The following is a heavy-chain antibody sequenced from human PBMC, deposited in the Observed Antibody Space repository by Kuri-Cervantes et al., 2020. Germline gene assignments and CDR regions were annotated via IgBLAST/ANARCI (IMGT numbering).Heavy chain of an antibody. CDR2: IFQSGST. J-gene: IGHJ4*02. CDR3: AKADANGDFDY. CDR1: GGSISSGGYY. Sequence: SETLSLTCTVSGGSISSGGYYWSWIRQHPGKGLEWIGEIFQSGSTNYNPSLKSRVTISMDTSQDQFSLRLTSVTAADTAMYYCAKADANGDFDYWGQGTLVTVSS. V-gene: IGHV4-31*03. D-gene: IGHD4-17*01.